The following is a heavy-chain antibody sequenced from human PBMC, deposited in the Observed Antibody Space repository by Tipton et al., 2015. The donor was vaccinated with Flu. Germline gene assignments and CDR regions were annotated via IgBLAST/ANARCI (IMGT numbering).Heavy chain of an antibody. CDR2: ISWNSGSI. J-gene: IGHJ4*02. D-gene: IGHD3/OR15-3a*01. Sequence: SLRLSCAASGFTFDDYAMHWVRQAPGKGLEWVSGISWNSGSIGYADSVKGRFTISRDNAKNSLYLQMNSLRAEDTALYYCAKGDWVYWGQGTLVTVSS. CDR1: GFTFDDYA. V-gene: IGHV3-9*01. CDR3: AKGDWVY.